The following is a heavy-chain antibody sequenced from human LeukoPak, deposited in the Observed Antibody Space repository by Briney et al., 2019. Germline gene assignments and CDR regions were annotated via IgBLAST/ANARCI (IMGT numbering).Heavy chain of an antibody. Sequence: PGGSLRLSCAASGFTFSSYWMSWVRQAPGKGLEWVANIQQDGSEKYYVDSVKGRFTISRDNAKNSLYLQMNSLRAEDTAVYYCARGARRITIFGVALYNWFDPWGQGTLVTVSS. J-gene: IGHJ5*02. V-gene: IGHV3-7*01. CDR2: IQQDGSEK. D-gene: IGHD3-3*01. CDR1: GFTFSSYW. CDR3: ARGARRITIFGVALYNWFDP.